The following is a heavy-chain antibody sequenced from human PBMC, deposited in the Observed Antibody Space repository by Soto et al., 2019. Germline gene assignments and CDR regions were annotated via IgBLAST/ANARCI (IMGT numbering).Heavy chain of an antibody. V-gene: IGHV3-21*01. Sequence: VGSLRLSCAASGFTFSSYSMNWVRQAPGKGLEWVSSISSSSSYIYYADSVKGRFTISRDNAKNSLYLQMNSLRAEDTAVYYCARADYDFWSGYYGGQNWFDPWGQGTLVTVS. CDR2: ISSSSSYI. D-gene: IGHD3-3*01. J-gene: IGHJ5*02. CDR3: ARADYDFWSGYYGGQNWFDP. CDR1: GFTFSSYS.